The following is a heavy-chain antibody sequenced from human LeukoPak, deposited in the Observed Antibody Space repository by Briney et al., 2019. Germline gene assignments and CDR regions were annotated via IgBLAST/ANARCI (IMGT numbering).Heavy chain of an antibody. CDR3: ARDPTYYDILTGRTLGFDY. Sequence: ASVNVSCKASGYTFTSYGISWMRQAPGQGLEWMGWISAYNGNTNYAQKLQGRVTMTTDTSTSTAYMELRSLRSDDTAVYYCARDPTYYDILTGRTLGFDYWGQGTLVTVSS. V-gene: IGHV1-18*01. CDR2: ISAYNGNT. CDR1: GYTFTSYG. J-gene: IGHJ4*02. D-gene: IGHD3-9*01.